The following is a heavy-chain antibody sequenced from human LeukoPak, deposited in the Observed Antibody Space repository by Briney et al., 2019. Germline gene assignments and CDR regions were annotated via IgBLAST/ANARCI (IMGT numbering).Heavy chain of an antibody. J-gene: IGHJ4*02. D-gene: IGHD5-12*01. CDR2: INHSGST. Sequence: SETLSLTCAVYGGSFSGYYWSWIRQPPGKGLEWIGEINHSGSTNYNPSLKSRVTISVDTSKNQFSLKLSFVTAADTAVYYCARHARGYIDYWGQGTLVTVSS. CDR1: GGSFSGYY. CDR3: ARHARGYIDY. V-gene: IGHV4-34*01.